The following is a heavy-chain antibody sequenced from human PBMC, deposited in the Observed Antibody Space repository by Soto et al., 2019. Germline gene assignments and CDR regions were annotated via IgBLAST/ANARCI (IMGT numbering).Heavy chain of an antibody. CDR3: ARVGTRDAYSHVHY. J-gene: IGHJ4*02. CDR1: GGPFSSYA. Sequence: AYSVQVSCTASGGPFSSYAISWVRQAPGQGLEWMGGIIPIFGTANYAQKFQGRVTITADKSTSTAYMELSSLRSEDTAVYYCARVGTRDAYSHVHYCGKGTPDTVS. CDR2: IIPIFGTA. V-gene: IGHV1-69*06. D-gene: IGHD1-7*01.